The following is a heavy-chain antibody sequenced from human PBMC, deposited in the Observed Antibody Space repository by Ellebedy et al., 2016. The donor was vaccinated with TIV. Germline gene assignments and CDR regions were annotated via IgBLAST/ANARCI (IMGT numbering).Heavy chain of an antibody. D-gene: IGHD3-10*01. V-gene: IGHV4-4*07. J-gene: IGHJ4*02. CDR2: IYSSGRT. CDR1: GDSLNHNY. Sequence: MPGGSLRLSCTVSGDSLNHNYWSWIRQPAGQGLEWIGRIYSSGRTRTNASLRSRVTMSFDTSKNQFSLRLTSVTAADTAVYYCARDPISGGEWGQGTLVTVSS. CDR3: ARDPISGGE.